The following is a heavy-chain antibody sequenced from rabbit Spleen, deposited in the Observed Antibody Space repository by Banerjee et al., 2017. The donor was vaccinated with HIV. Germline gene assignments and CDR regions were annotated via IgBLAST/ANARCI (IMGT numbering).Heavy chain of an antibody. D-gene: IGHD4-1*01. V-gene: IGHV1S40*01. CDR2: IDIGSSGFT. CDR3: ARDLDGVIGWNFGW. Sequence: QSLEESGGGLVKPGASLTLTCTASGVSFSSSSYMCWVRQAPGKGLEWIACIDIGSSGFTYFATWAKGRFTCSKTSSTTVTLQMTSLTAADTATHFCARDLDGVIGWNFGWWGQGTLVTVS. J-gene: IGHJ3*01. CDR1: GVSFSSSSY.